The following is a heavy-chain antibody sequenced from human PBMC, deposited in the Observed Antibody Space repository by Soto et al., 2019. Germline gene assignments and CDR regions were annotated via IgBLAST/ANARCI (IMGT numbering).Heavy chain of an antibody. J-gene: IGHJ4*02. V-gene: IGHV4-34*01. CDR1: GDSFSGYY. CDR2: VNHSGST. D-gene: IGHD2-21*02. Sequence: SATLSLTCAVYGDSFSGYYCSWIRQPPGKGVEWIGEVNHSGSTNYNPSLKSRVSISVDTSKNQFSLRLRYVTAADTALYYCATPSVECGGDCYYFDNWCQGTLVT. CDR3: ATPSVECGGDCYYFDN.